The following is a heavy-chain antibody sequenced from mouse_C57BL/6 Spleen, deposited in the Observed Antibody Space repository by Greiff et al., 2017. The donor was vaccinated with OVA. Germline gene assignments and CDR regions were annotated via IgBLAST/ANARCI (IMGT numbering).Heavy chain of an antibody. CDR2: IDPEDGDT. J-gene: IGHJ3*01. V-gene: IGHV14-1*01. Sequence: EVQLQQSGAELVRPGASVKLSCTASGFNIKDYYMHWVKQRPEQGLEWIGRIDPEDGDTEYAPKFQGKATMTADTSSNTAYLQLSSLTSEDTAVYYCAVYDYDGEAWFAYWGQGTLVTVSA. D-gene: IGHD2-4*01. CDR1: GFNIKDYY. CDR3: AVYDYDGEAWFAY.